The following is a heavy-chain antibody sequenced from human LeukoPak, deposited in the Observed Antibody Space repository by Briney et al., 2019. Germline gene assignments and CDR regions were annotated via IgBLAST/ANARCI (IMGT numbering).Heavy chain of an antibody. D-gene: IGHD2-21*02. CDR2: ISYDGSNK. CDR3: ARRGGDGWFDP. Sequence: PGGSLRLSCAASGFTFSSYAVSWVRQAPGKGLEWVAVISYDGSNKYYADSVKGRFTISRDNSKNTLYLQMNSLRAEDTAVYYCARRGGDGWFDPWGQGTLVTVSS. CDR1: GFTFSSYA. J-gene: IGHJ5*02. V-gene: IGHV3-30*03.